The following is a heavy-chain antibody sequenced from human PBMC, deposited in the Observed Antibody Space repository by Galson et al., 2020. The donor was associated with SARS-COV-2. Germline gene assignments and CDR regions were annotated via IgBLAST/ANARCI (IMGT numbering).Heavy chain of an antibody. D-gene: IGHD2-15*01. J-gene: IGHJ4*02. V-gene: IGHV3-23*01. Sequence: GGSLRLSCAASGFTFNNYAMNWVRQAPGKGLEWVSALTGNGYSTYYADSVNGRFAISRDNSKNTLYLQMNSLRAEDTAVYYCAKSKSVLRKDIVVMPAAPKSCFDFWGQGTLVTVSS. CDR2: LTGNGYST. CDR1: GFTFNNYA. CDR3: AKSKSVLRKDIVVMPAAPKSCFDF.